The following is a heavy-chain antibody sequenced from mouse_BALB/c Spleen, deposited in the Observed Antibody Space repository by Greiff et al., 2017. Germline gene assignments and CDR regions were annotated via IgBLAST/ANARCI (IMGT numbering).Heavy chain of an antibody. D-gene: IGHD3-2*02. Sequence: QVQLQQPGAELVKPGASVKLSCKASGYTFTSYWMHWVKQRPGQGLEWIGEINPSNGRTNYNEKFKSKATLTVDKSSSTAYMQLRSLTSEDSAVYYCARRGSYAMDYWGQGTSVTVSS. J-gene: IGHJ4*01. CDR2: INPSNGRT. CDR1: GYTFTSYW. V-gene: IGHV1S81*02. CDR3: ARRGSYAMDY.